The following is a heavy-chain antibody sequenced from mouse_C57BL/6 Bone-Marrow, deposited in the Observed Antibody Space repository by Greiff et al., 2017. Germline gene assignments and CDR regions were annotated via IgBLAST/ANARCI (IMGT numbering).Heavy chain of an antibody. Sequence: VQLQQSGAELVRPGASVKLSCTASGFNIKDDYMHWVKQRPEQGLEWIGWIDPENGDTEYASKFQGKATITADTSSNTAYLQLSSLTSEDTAVYYCTTTTVVATAYWGQGTTLTVSS. V-gene: IGHV14-4*01. J-gene: IGHJ2*01. CDR1: GFNIKDDY. CDR2: IDPENGDT. D-gene: IGHD1-1*01. CDR3: TTTTVVATAY.